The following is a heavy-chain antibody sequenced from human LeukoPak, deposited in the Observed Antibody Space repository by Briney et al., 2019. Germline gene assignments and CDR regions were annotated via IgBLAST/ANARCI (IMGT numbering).Heavy chain of an antibody. Sequence: ASVKVSCKASGYTFTGYFIHWVRQAPGQGLDWMGWINPNTGGIKYTQKFQGRVTMTRDTSIGTAYMELSTVTSDDTAVYFCARVHATGYFSLDLGYWGQGTLVTVSS. CDR2: INPNTGGI. D-gene: IGHD3-9*01. CDR3: ARVHATGYFSLDLGY. V-gene: IGHV1-2*02. CDR1: GYTFTGYF. J-gene: IGHJ4*02.